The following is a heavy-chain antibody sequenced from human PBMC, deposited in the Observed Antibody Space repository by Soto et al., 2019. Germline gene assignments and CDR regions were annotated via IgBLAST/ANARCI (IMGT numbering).Heavy chain of an antibody. CDR2: IKQDGSEK. D-gene: IGHD4-17*01. V-gene: IGHV3-7*01. CDR1: GFAFSSYW. J-gene: IGHJ6*03. Sequence: GGSLRLSCAASGFAFSSYWMSWVRQAPGKGLEWVANIKQDGSEKYYVDSVKGRFTISRDNAKNSLYLQMNSLRAEDTAVYYCARGYGDYYYYMDVWGKGTTVTVSS. CDR3: ARGYGDYYYYMDV.